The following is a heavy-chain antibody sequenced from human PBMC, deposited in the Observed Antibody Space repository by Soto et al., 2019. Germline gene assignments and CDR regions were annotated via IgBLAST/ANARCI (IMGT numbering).Heavy chain of an antibody. D-gene: IGHD1-26*01. CDR1: GGSIRNGDYY. Sequence: SETLSLTCTVSGGSIRNGDYYWGWIRQPPGTGLEWIGYVYYSETTYSHPSLNSRVSISVDTSENQFSLRLTSVTAADTAVYYCVTVNLVGAAYYFDYWGPGTLVTVSS. V-gene: IGHV4-30-4*01. CDR3: VTVNLVGAAYYFDY. CDR2: VYYSETT. J-gene: IGHJ4*02.